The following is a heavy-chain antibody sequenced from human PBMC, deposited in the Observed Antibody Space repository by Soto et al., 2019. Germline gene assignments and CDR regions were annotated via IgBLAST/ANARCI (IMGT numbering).Heavy chain of an antibody. CDR2: ISGSGSNT. J-gene: IGHJ4*02. CDR3: ARDPSHSYYTLFYYFDY. V-gene: IGHV3-23*01. Sequence: LRLSCAASGFTFSTYAMSWVRQAPGKGLEWVSAISGSGSNTYYADSVKGRFTIFRDDSKSTLYLQMNSLRAEDTAVYYCARDPSHSYYTLFYYFDYWGQGTLVTVSS. D-gene: IGHD1-26*01. CDR1: GFTFSTYA.